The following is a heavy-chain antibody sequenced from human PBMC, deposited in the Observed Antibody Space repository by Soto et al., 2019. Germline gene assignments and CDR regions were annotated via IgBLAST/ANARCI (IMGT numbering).Heavy chain of an antibody. D-gene: IGHD6-19*01. J-gene: IGHJ4*02. V-gene: IGHV3-30*03. CDR2: VSHDGRNT. CDR3: ARGGRQWLVTSDFSQ. CDR1: GFTFSDYA. Sequence: VQLVESGGGVVQPGRSLRLSCAASGFTFSDYAMHWVRQAPGKGLEWVAVVSHDGRNTHYADSVKGRFTISRDSSKNPAALEMASRRAEDTAVYYGARGGRQWLVTSDFSQWGQGALVTVAS.